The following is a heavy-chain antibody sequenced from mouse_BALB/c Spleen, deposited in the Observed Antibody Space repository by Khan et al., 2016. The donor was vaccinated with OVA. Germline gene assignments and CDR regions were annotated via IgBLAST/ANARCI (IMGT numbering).Heavy chain of an antibody. J-gene: IGHJ2*01. V-gene: IGHV3-2*02. CDR1: GYSITSGYG. D-gene: IGHD1-2*01. CDR3: ARTARIKY. Sequence: EVQLVESGPGLVKPSQSLSLTCTVTGYSITSGYGWNWIRQFPGNKLEWMGYISYSGSTNYNPSLKSRITITRDTSNNQFFLQLNSMTTEDTATYYCARTARIKYWGQGTTLTVSS. CDR2: ISYSGST.